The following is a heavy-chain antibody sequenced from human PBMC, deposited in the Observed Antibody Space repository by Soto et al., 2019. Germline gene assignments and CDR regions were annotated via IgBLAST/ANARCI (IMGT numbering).Heavy chain of an antibody. CDR1: GFTFSSYW. J-gene: IGHJ6*02. Sequence: GSLRLSCAASGFTFSSYWMSWVRQAPGKGLEWVANIKQDGSEKYYVDSVKGRFTISRDNAKNSLYLQMNSLRAEDTAVYYCARDVSVITIFGVVGYGMDVWGQGTTVTVSS. V-gene: IGHV3-7*01. D-gene: IGHD3-3*01. CDR2: IKQDGSEK. CDR3: ARDVSVITIFGVVGYGMDV.